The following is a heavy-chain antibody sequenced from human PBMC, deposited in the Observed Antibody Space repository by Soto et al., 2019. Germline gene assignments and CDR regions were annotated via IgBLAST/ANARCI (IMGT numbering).Heavy chain of an antibody. V-gene: IGHV1-2*04. CDR3: TKETTPFWGIVTIDY. Sequence: ASVKVSCKASGYTFTGYYMHWVRQAPGQGLEWMGWINPNSGGTNYAQKFQGWVTMTRDTLYLQMNSLSADDTAVYFCTKETTPFWGIVTIDYWGQGTLVTVSS. D-gene: IGHD3-16*01. CDR2: INPNSGGT. J-gene: IGHJ4*02. CDR1: GYTFTGYY.